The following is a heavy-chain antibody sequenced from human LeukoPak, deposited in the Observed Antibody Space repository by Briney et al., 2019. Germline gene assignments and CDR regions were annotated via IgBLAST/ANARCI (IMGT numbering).Heavy chain of an antibody. CDR1: GFTVSSNY. CDR3: ARDRGYSSRWNFGKDYYMDV. D-gene: IGHD6-13*01. Sequence: GGSLRLSCAASGFTVSSNYMSWVRQAPGKGLEWVSVIYSGGSTYYADSVKGRFTISRDNSKNTLYLQMNSLRAEDTAVYYCARDRGYSSRWNFGKDYYMDVWAKGPRSPSP. CDR2: IYSGGST. J-gene: IGHJ6*03. V-gene: IGHV3-66*01.